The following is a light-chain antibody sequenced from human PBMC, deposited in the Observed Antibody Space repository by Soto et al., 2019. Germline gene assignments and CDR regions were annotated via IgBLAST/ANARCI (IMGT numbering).Light chain of an antibody. CDR3: QQYGSSPET. Sequence: EIVLTQSPATLSLSPGERATLSCRASQSVSSSYLAWYQQKPGQAPRLLIYGASSRATGIPDRFSGSGSGTDFTLTTSRLQPEDFAVYYCQQYGSSPETFGQGTKVDIK. J-gene: IGKJ1*01. CDR1: QSVSSSY. CDR2: GAS. V-gene: IGKV3-20*01.